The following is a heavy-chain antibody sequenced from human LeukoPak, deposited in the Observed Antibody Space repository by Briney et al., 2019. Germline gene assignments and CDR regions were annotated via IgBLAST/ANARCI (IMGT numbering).Heavy chain of an antibody. Sequence: ASVKVSCKASGYTFTSYYMHWVRQAPGQGLEWMGWISAYNGNTNYAQKLQGRVTMTTDTSTSTAYMELRSLRSDDTAVYYCARDKGVYFDYWGQGTLVTVSS. V-gene: IGHV1-18*04. D-gene: IGHD3-16*01. CDR1: GYTFTSYY. CDR3: ARDKGVYFDY. CDR2: ISAYNGNT. J-gene: IGHJ4*02.